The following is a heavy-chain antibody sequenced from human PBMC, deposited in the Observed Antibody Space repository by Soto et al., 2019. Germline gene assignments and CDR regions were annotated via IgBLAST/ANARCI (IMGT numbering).Heavy chain of an antibody. J-gene: IGHJ4*02. V-gene: IGHV3-74*01. Sequence: EVQLVESGGGLVQPGGSLRLSCAVSGFTFSSFWMHWVRQAPGEGLVWVSRINTDGSSTSYADSVKGRFTISRDNAKNGGGLQMNSLRVEDTAMYYCAKRGVDTFGLSYWGQGTLVTVSS. CDR3: AKRGVDTFGLSY. D-gene: IGHD3-10*01. CDR1: GFTFSSFW. CDR2: INTDGSST.